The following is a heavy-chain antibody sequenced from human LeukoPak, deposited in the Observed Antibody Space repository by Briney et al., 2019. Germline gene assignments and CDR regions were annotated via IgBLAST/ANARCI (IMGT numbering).Heavy chain of an antibody. CDR1: GGSFSGYY. D-gene: IGHD1-1*01. V-gene: IGHV4-34*01. J-gene: IGHJ3*02. Sequence: SETLSLTCAVYGGSFSGYYWSWIRQPPGEGLEWIGEINHSGSTNYNPSLKSRVTISVDKSKNQFSLKLSSVTAADTAVYYCARLRVYKDAFDIWGQGTMVTVSS. CDR2: INHSGST. CDR3: ARLRVYKDAFDI.